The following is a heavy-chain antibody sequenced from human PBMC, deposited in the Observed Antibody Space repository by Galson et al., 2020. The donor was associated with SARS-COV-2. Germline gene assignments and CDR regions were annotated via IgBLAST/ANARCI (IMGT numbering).Heavy chain of an antibody. J-gene: IGHJ4*02. CDR2: IIPVFGSP. V-gene: IGHV1-69*13. CDR1: GGAFSSSS. CDR3: AKDSGDVWNGYYGPYVN. D-gene: IGHD3-3*01. Sequence: SVKVSCKASGGAFSSSSFSWVRQAPGQGLEWMGGIIPVFGSPKYAQKFQGRVTITADDSTSTAYMELSSLTADDPAVYYCAKDSGDVWNGYYGPYVNWGQGTLVTVSS.